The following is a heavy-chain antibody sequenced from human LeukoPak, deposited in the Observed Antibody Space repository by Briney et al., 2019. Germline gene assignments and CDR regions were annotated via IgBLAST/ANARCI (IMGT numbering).Heavy chain of an antibody. CDR1: GYIFSTST. D-gene: IGHD4-17*01. CDR2: INAGNGNT. J-gene: IGHJ5*02. V-gene: IGHV1-3*01. CDR3: ALTTVTTGWFDP. Sequence: ASVKVSCKASGYIFSTSTMHWVRQAPGQRLEWMGWINAGNGNTKYSQKFQGRVTITRDTSASTAYMELSSLRSEDTAVYYCALTTVTTGWFDPWGQGTLVTVSS.